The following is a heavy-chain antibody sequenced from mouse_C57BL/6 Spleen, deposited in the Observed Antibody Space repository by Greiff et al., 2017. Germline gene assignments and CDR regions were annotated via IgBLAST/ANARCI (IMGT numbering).Heavy chain of an antibody. V-gene: IGHV1-50*01. CDR1: GYTFTSYW. CDR2: IDPSDSYT. CDR3: ARRGVTTVVARYFDV. Sequence: QVQLQQPGAELVKPGASVKLSCKASGYTFTSYWMQWVKQRPGQGLEWIGEIDPSDSYTNYNQKFKGKATLTVDTSSSTAYMQLSSLTSEDSAVYYWARRGVTTVVARYFDVWGTGTTVTVSS. D-gene: IGHD1-1*01. J-gene: IGHJ1*03.